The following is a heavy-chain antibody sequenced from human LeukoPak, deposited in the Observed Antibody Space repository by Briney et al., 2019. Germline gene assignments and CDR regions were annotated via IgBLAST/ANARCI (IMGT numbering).Heavy chain of an antibody. CDR1: GDSVSSNSGG. CDR2: TYYRSKWYY. J-gene: IGHJ4*02. D-gene: IGHD3-9*01. V-gene: IGHV6-1*01. Sequence: SQTLSLTCAIFGDSVSSNSGGWNWIRQSPSRGLEWLGRTYYRSKWYYDDALSVKDRVIINPDTSKSQFSLKLSSVTAADTAVYYCARGRYFDWLGLRTAGYFDYWGQGTLVTVSS. CDR3: ARGRYFDWLGLRTAGYFDY.